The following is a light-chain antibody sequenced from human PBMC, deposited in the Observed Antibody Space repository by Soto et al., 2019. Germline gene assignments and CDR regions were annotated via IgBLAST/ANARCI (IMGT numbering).Light chain of an antibody. V-gene: IGKV2-28*01. CDR1: QSLLNSNGYNY. J-gene: IGKJ1*01. CDR2: LGS. CDR3: MQALTAPPT. Sequence: DIVRTQSPLSLPVTPGEPASISCRSSQSLLNSNGYNYLDWYLQKPGQSPQLLIYLGSNRASGDPDRYSGSGSGTDFTLKISRVEAEDVGVYHCMQALTAPPTFGQGTKVEL.